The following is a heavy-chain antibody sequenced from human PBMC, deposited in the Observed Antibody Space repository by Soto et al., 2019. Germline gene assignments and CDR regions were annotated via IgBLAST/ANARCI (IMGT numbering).Heavy chain of an antibody. Sequence: GESLKISCKGSGYSFTSYWIGWVRQMPGKGLEWMGIIYPGDSDTRYSPSFQGQVTISADKSISTAYLQWSSLKASDTAMYYCASSSIAAAGAYYYYYYGMDVWGQGTTVTVSS. V-gene: IGHV5-51*01. J-gene: IGHJ6*02. CDR3: ASSSIAAAGAYYYYYYGMDV. D-gene: IGHD6-13*01. CDR2: IYPGDSDT. CDR1: GYSFTSYW.